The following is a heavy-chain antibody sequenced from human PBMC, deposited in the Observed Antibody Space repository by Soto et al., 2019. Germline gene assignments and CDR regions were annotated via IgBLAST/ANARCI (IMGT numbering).Heavy chain of an antibody. J-gene: IGHJ4*02. D-gene: IGHD1-26*01. CDR1: GFSLSSYGMG. Sequence: QITLKESGDTLVRPAQTLTLTCGFSGFSLSSYGMGVAWIRQPPGKALEWLELIYWDDDKQYRPSLKDRLAISKDTSSNQVDLTITNMDPGDTATYFCAHAGYYDLLTFDHWGPGTLVTVSS. CDR3: AHAGYYDLLTFDH. V-gene: IGHV2-5*02. CDR2: IYWDDDK.